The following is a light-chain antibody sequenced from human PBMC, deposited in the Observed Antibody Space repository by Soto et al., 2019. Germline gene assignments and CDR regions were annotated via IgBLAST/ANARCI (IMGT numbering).Light chain of an antibody. CDR3: QHYGSSPRT. J-gene: IGKJ1*01. Sequence: EMVLTQSPGTLSLSPGERATLSCRASQSVSSTYLAWYQQKPGQAPRLLIYAASSRATGIPDRFSGSGSGTDFTLTISRQEPEDFAVYYCQHYGSSPRTFGQGTKVEIK. CDR2: AAS. V-gene: IGKV3-20*01. CDR1: QSVSSTY.